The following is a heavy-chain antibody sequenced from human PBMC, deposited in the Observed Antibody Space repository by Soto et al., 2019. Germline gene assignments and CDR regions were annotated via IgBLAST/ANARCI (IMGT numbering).Heavy chain of an antibody. CDR3: AKDISGTYYDFDY. CDR1: GFTFSRYA. V-gene: IGHV3-23*01. J-gene: IGHJ4*02. Sequence: GESLKISCAASGFTFSRYAMSWVRQVPGKGLEWVAVAGIIGDTYYADSVKGRFTISRDNSKNTLYLQMSSLRAEDTALYYCAKDISGTYYDFDYWGQGTLVTVSS. CDR2: AGIIGDT. D-gene: IGHD1-26*01.